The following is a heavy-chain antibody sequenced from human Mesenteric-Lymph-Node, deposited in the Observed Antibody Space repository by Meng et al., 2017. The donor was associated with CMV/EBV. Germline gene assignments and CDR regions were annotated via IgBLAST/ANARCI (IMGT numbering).Heavy chain of an antibody. CDR1: GYHFGTYS. D-gene: IGHD2-8*01. CDR2: ITNSGNLI. Sequence: GGSLRLSCAVSGYHFGTYSMNWVRQAPGKGLEWVSSITNSGNLIHYLDSVEGRFTISRDNAENTLYLQMNSLRAEDTAVYYCAMVYAINGTDVWGQGTTVTVSS. CDR3: AMVYAINGTDV. V-gene: IGHV3-21*01. J-gene: IGHJ6*02.